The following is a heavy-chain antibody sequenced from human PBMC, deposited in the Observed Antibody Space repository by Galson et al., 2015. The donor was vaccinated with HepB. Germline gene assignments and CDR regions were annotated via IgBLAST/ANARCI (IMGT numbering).Heavy chain of an antibody. CDR2: IWYDGSNK. D-gene: IGHD4-17*01. Sequence: SLRLSCAASGFTFSSYGMHWVRQAPGKGLEWVAVIWYDGSNKYYADSVKGRFTISRDNSKNTLYLQMNSLRAEDTAVYYCARDSTVTTRGMDVWGQGTTVTVSS. J-gene: IGHJ6*02. V-gene: IGHV3-33*01. CDR3: ARDSTVTTRGMDV. CDR1: GFTFSSYG.